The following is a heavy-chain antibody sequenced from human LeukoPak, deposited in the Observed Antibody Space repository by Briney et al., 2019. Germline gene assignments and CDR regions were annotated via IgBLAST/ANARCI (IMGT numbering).Heavy chain of an antibody. CDR1: GGSISSSSYY. D-gene: IGHD3-3*01. Sequence: SETLSLTCTVSGGSISSSSYYWGWIRQPPGKGLEWIGSIYYSGITYYNPSLKSRVTISVDTSKNQFSLKLSSVTAADTAVYYCARQGHYDFWSGFSHPYYYYYGMDVWGQGTTVTVSS. CDR2: IYYSGIT. J-gene: IGHJ6*02. CDR3: ARQGHYDFWSGFSHPYYYYYGMDV. V-gene: IGHV4-39*01.